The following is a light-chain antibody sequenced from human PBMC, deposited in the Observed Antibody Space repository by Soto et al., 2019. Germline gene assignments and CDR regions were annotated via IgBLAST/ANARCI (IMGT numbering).Light chain of an antibody. Sequence: DIQMTQSPSTLSASVGDTVTITCRASQSIDTWLAWYQQKAGKAPKFLIYDVSTLESGVPSRFSGSGSGTEFTHTITGLQPDDFATYYCQQYSDYWTFGQGTKVE. CDR1: QSIDTW. CDR2: DVS. V-gene: IGKV1-5*01. J-gene: IGKJ1*01. CDR3: QQYSDYWT.